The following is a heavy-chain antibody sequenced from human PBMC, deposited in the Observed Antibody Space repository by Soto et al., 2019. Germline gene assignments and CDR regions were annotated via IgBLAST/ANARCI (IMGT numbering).Heavy chain of an antibody. J-gene: IGHJ4*02. D-gene: IGHD3-16*01. CDR1: GFTFDDYA. V-gene: IGHV3-20*04. CDR2: INWNGRST. CDR3: SWCRCTAFDIMASFDF. Sequence: EVQLVESGGGVVRPGGSLRLSCAASGFTFDDYAMSWVRQAPGKGLEWVAGINWNGRSTTYADSLKGRFTISRDNAKESLHPQNNSLRAGGTAFDFCSWCRCTAFDIMASFDFWGQGTPVTVSS.